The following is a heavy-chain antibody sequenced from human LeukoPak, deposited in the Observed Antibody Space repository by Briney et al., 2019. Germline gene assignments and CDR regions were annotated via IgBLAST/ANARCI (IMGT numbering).Heavy chain of an antibody. CDR3: ARRDWDWYFDL. CDR1: GFSLSNARMG. D-gene: IGHD3/OR15-3a*01. CDR2: IFSNDEK. V-gene: IGHV2-26*01. Sequence: SGPTLVKPTETLTLTCTVSGFSLSNARMGVSWIRQPPGKALEWLAHIFSNDEKSYSTSLKSRLTISKDTSKSQVVLTMTNMHPVKTATYYCARRDWDWYFDLWGRGTLVTVSS. J-gene: IGHJ2*01.